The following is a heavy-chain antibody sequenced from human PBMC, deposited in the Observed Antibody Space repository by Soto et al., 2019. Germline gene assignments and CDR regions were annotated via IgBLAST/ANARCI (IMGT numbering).Heavy chain of an antibody. Sequence: QITLKESGPPLVKPTQALTLTCTFSGFSLSTRGVGVGWIRQPPGKALEWLALIYWDDDKRYSPSLKSRVTISKDTSKNQVVLTMTNMDPVDTATYYCVRLLWFGELSWGQGTLVTVSS. V-gene: IGHV2-5*02. D-gene: IGHD3-10*01. CDR1: GFSLSTRGVG. J-gene: IGHJ4*02. CDR2: IYWDDDK. CDR3: VRLLWFGELS.